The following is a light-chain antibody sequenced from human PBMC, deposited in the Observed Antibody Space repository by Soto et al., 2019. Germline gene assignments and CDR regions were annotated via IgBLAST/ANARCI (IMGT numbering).Light chain of an antibody. V-gene: IGKV3-20*01. CDR3: QQSSSYPIT. Sequence: EIVLTHSPGTLSLSPGERATLSCRASQSVTSSDLAWYQHKPGQAPRLLMYAASSSATGIPDRFSGSGSGTDCTLTISRLEAEDFAVYYWQQSSSYPITFGQGTRLEIK. CDR2: AAS. CDR1: QSVTSSD. J-gene: IGKJ5*01.